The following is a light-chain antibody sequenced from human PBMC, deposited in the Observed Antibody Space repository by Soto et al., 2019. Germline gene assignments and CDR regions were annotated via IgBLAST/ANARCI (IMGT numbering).Light chain of an antibody. CDR1: SSDVGSYNL. CDR3: CSYAGTNTFV. Sequence: QSVLTQPASVSGSPGQSITISCTGTSSDVGSYNLVSWYQQHPGKAPKLMSNRFSGSKSANTASLTISGLQTEDEADYYCCSYAGTNTFVFGTGTKLTVL. V-gene: IGLV2-23*01. J-gene: IGLJ1*01.